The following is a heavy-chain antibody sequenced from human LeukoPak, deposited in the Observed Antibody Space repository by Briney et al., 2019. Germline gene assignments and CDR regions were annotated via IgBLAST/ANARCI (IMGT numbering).Heavy chain of an antibody. CDR2: IYTSGST. CDR1: GGSISSGSYY. CDR3: ARYLRFLEWREVPNAFDI. Sequence: SETLSLTCTVSGGSISSGSYYWSWIRQPAGKGLEWIGRIYTSGSTNYNPSLKSRVTISVDTSKNQFSLKLSSVTAADTAVYYCARYLRFLEWREVPNAFDIWGQGTMVTVSS. D-gene: IGHD3-3*01. V-gene: IGHV4-61*02. J-gene: IGHJ3*02.